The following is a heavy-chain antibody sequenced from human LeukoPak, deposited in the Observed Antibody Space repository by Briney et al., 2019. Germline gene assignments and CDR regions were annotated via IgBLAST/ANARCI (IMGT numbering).Heavy chain of an antibody. J-gene: IGHJ4*02. CDR2: ISGSGGSS. D-gene: IGHD5-24*01. V-gene: IGHV3-23*01. Sequence: GGSLRLSCAASGFTFSNYAMNWVRQAPGKGLEWVSAISGSGGSSSYADSVRGRFTISRDNSNNMLYLQMNSLRAEDTAVYYCAKPLRDAGSFNYPYFDFWGQGTLVTVSS. CDR3: AKPLRDAGSFNYPYFDF. CDR1: GFTFSNYA.